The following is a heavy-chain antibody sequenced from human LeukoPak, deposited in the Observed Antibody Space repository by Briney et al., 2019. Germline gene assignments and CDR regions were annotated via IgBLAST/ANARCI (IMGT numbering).Heavy chain of an antibody. CDR3: ASSTILGHPETDHAFDI. J-gene: IGHJ3*02. D-gene: IGHD3-9*01. Sequence: SETLSLTCTVSGGSISSGGYYWSWIRQHPGKGLEWIGYTYYSGSTYYNPSLKSRVTISVDTSKNQFSLKLSSVTAADTAVYYCASSTILGHPETDHAFDIWGQGTMVTVSS. CDR1: GGSISSGGYY. V-gene: IGHV4-31*03. CDR2: TYYSGST.